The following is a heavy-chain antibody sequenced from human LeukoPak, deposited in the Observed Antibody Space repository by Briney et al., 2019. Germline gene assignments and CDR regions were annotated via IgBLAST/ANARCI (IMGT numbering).Heavy chain of an antibody. J-gene: IGHJ4*02. CDR3: AREIYDSSGLDY. V-gene: IGHV1-2*02. Sequence: EASVKVSCKASGYTFTDYYIHWVRQAPGQGLEWMGWINPNSGGTNYAQKFQGRVTMTRDTSISTAYMELSRLRSDDTAVYYCAREIYDSSGLDYWGQGTLVTVSS. CDR1: GYTFTDYY. D-gene: IGHD3-22*01. CDR2: INPNSGGT.